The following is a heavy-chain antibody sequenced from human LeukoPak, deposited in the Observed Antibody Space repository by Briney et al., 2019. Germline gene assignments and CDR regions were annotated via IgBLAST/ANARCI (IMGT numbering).Heavy chain of an antibody. CDR3: ARGRRYCSSTSCSTNWFDP. D-gene: IGHD2-2*01. V-gene: IGHV4-34*01. J-gene: IGHJ5*02. CDR1: GGSISGYY. Sequence: SETLSLTCTVSGGSISGYYWSWIRQPPGKGLEWIGEINHSGSTNYNPSLKSRVTISVDTSKNQFSLKLSSVTAADTAVYYCARGRRYCSSTSCSTNWFDPWGQGTLVTVSS. CDR2: INHSGST.